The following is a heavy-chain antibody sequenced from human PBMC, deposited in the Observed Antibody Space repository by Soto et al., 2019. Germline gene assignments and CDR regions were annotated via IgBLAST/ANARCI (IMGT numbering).Heavy chain of an antibody. Sequence: SETLSLTCTVSGVSISRYSYYWGWIRQPPGKGLDWIGSVYYSGNTNYNPSLKGRVTIFVDKSKNHVSLRLSSVTAADTAVYYCARHSLYGWPFDPWGQGTLVTSPQ. CDR1: GVSISRYSYY. CDR3: ARHSLYGWPFDP. CDR2: VYYSGNT. J-gene: IGHJ5*02. V-gene: IGHV4-39*01. D-gene: IGHD3-10*01.